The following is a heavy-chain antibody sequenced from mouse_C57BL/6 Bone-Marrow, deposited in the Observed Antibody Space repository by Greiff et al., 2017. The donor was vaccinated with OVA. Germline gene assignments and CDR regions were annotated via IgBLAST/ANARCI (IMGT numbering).Heavy chain of an antibody. CDR2: IYPRSGNT. Sequence: QVQLQQSGAELARPGASVKLSCTASGYTFTSYGISWVKQRTGQGLEWIGEIYPRSGNTYYTEKFKGKATLTADKSSSTAYLELRSLTSEDSAVYFCARVGGWLLRRVYFGDWGQGTTLSVSS. CDR1: GYTFTSYG. CDR3: ARVGGWLLRRVYFGD. V-gene: IGHV1-81*01. D-gene: IGHD2-3*01. J-gene: IGHJ2*01.